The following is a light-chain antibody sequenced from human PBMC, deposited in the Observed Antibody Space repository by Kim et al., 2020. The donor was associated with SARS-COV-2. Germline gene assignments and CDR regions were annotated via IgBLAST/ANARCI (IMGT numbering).Light chain of an antibody. Sequence: SVGDRVTITCLASQSISDGLAWYQQKPWKAPNLLIYQASSLQSGIPSRFTGSGSGTEFTLPISSLQPDDFATHDCLQYISYSRTFGHGTKVDIK. CDR2: QAS. CDR3: LQYISYSRT. CDR1: QSISDG. V-gene: IGKV1-5*03. J-gene: IGKJ1*01.